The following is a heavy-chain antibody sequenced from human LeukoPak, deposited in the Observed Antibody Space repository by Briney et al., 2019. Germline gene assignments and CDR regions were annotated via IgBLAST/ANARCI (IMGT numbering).Heavy chain of an antibody. CDR2: IIPIFGTA. V-gene: IGHV1-69*05. CDR3: RYYDSSGYYDAFDI. J-gene: IGHJ3*02. D-gene: IGHD3-22*01. Sequence: ASVKVSCKASGGTFSSYAISWVRQAPGQGLEWMGGIIPIFGTANYAQKFQGRVTITTDESTSTAYMELSSLRSEDTAVYYCRYYDSSGYYDAFDIWGQGTMVTVSS. CDR1: GGTFSSYA.